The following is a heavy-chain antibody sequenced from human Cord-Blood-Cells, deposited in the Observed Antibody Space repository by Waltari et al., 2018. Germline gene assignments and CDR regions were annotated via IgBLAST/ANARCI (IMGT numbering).Heavy chain of an antibody. D-gene: IGHD2-2*01. J-gene: IGHJ5*02. CDR3: ARGGDCSSTSCYWFDP. V-gene: IGHV1-8*03. Sequence: QVQLVQSGAEVKKPGASVKVSCKASGYTFTSYDINWVRQATGQGLEWVGWMNPNSGNTGYAQKFQGRVTITRNTSRSTAYMELSSLRSEDTAVYYCARGGDCSSTSCYWFDPWGQGTLVTVSS. CDR2: MNPNSGNT. CDR1: GYTFTSYD.